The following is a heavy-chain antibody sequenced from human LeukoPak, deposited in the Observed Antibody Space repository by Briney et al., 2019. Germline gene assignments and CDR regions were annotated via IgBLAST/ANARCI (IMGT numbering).Heavy chain of an antibody. V-gene: IGHV3-23*01. CDR1: GFTFSSYA. Sequence: PGGSLRLSCAASGFTFSSYAMSWVRQAPGKGLEWDSAIRGSGGSTYYADSVKGRFTISRDNAKNSLYLQMNSLRAEGTAVYYCARDYGSGSTDYWGQGTLVTVSS. D-gene: IGHD3-10*01. J-gene: IGHJ4*02. CDR3: ARDYGSGSTDY. CDR2: IRGSGGST.